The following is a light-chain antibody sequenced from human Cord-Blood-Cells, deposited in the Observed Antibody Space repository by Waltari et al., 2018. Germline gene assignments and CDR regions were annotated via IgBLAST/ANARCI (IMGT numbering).Light chain of an antibody. CDR2: DVS. CDR3: SSYAISSTLE. CDR1: SSDVGGYNY. Sequence: QSALTQPASVSGSPGQSITISCTGTSSDVGGYNYVSWYQQHPGKAPKLMIYDVSNRPSGVSNRFSGSKSGNTASLTISGLQAEDEADYYCSSYAISSTLEVGGGTKLTVL. V-gene: IGLV2-14*01. J-gene: IGLJ2*01.